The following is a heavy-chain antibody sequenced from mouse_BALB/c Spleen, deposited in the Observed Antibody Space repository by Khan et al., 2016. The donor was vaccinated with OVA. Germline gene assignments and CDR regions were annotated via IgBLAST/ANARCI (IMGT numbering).Heavy chain of an antibody. CDR1: GFTFSSYG. CDR2: ISGDSNTI. J-gene: IGHJ2*01. D-gene: IGHD1-1*01. V-gene: IGHV5-17*02. Sequence: EVELVESGGDLVQPGGSRKLSCAASGFTFSSYGMHWVRQAPEKGLEWVAYISGDSNTIYHADTVKGRFTISRDNPRNTLFLQMTSLMSEDTAMYYCATSYFYGYYFDYWGPGTTLTVSS. CDR3: ATSYFYGYYFDY.